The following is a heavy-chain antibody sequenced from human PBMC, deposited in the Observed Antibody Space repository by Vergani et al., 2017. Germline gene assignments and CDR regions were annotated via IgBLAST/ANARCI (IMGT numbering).Heavy chain of an antibody. V-gene: IGHV3-30*02. CDR1: GFTFSFYG. CDR3: ANECGENCSWDY. J-gene: IGHJ4*02. Sequence: VHLVESGGGLVQPGGSLTLSCAGSGFTFSFYGMHWVRQAPGKGLEWVAFIGHDATYKYLADSVRGRFSISRDNSGNAMYLQMTSLRGEDTAVYYCANECGENCSWDYWGQGTLVSVAS. D-gene: IGHD2-21*01. CDR2: IGHDATYK.